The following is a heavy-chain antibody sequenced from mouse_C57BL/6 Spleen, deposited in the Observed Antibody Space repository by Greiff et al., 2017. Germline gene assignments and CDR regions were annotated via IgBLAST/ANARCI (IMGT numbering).Heavy chain of an antibody. CDR1: GFTFSSYG. CDR2: ISSGGSYT. D-gene: IGHD1-1*01. J-gene: IGHJ2*01. Sequence: EVQVVESGGDLVKPGGSLKLSCAASGFTFSSYGMSWVRQTPDKRLEWVATISSGGSYTYYPDSVKGRFTISRDNAKNTLYLQMSSLKSEDTAMYYCARQGLFTTRDFDYWGQGTTLTVSS. CDR3: ARQGLFTTRDFDY. V-gene: IGHV5-6*01.